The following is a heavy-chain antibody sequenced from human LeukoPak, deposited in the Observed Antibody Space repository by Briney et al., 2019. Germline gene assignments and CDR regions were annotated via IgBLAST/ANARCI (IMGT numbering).Heavy chain of an antibody. CDR1: GGSISSNY. D-gene: IGHD6-19*01. CDR3: GRGYGPNSSGWDS. J-gene: IGHJ4*02. CDR2: IYYSGST. V-gene: IGHV4-59*01. Sequence: SETLSLTCTVSGGSISSNYWNWIRQPPGKGLEWIGYIYYSGSTNYNPSLKSRVTISVDTSKNQFSLKLTSVTAADTAVYYCGRGYGPNSSGWDSWGQGTLVTVSS.